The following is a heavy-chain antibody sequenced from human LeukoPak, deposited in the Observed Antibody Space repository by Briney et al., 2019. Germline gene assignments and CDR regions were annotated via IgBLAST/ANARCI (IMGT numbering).Heavy chain of an antibody. CDR2: IYSGGTA. J-gene: IGHJ4*02. CDR3: ARGRQCDY. CDR1: GFIVSSNY. D-gene: IGHD4-11*01. Sequence: GGSLRLSCVASGFIVSSNYMSWVRQAPGKGLEWISIIYSGGTAFYADSVKGRFTISRDNSKNTVYLQMNSLRADDTAMYYCARGRQCDYWGQGTLVTVSS. V-gene: IGHV3-53*01.